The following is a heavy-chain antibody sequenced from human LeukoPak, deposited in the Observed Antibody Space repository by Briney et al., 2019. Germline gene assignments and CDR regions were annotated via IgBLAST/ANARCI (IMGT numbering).Heavy chain of an antibody. J-gene: IGHJ4*02. D-gene: IGHD3-9*01. Sequence: GGSLRLSCAASGFTFSSYGMHWVRQAPGKGLEWVAVIWYDGSNKYYADSVKGRFTISRDNSKNTLYLQMNSLRAEDTAVCYCARGYDILTGYLYYFDYWGQGTLVTVSS. CDR3: ARGYDILTGYLYYFDY. CDR2: IWYDGSNK. V-gene: IGHV3-33*01. CDR1: GFTFSSYG.